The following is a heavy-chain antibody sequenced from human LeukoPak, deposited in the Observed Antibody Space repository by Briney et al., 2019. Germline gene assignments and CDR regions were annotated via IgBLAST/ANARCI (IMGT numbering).Heavy chain of an antibody. CDR3: ARGGFYPLY. V-gene: IGHV3-7*01. Sequence: GGSLRLSCAASGFTVRSFWMTWVRQAPGKGLEWVVNINEDGSERNYADSVKGRFTISRDNAKNSLLLHMNSLRADDTAVYYCARGGFYPLYWGQGALVTVSS. CDR2: INEDGSER. J-gene: IGHJ4*02. D-gene: IGHD2/OR15-2a*01. CDR1: GFTVRSFW.